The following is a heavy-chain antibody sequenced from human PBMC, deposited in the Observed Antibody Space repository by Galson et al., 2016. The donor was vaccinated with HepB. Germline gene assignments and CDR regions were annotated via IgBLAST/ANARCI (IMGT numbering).Heavy chain of an antibody. Sequence: ETLSLTCAVYGGSFSGYYWSWIRQAPGKGLEWIGEINHNGYTNYNPSLKSRVTISVDTSKNQISLKQKSVTAADTAVYYCARGRGLLLGELSLVKSARGLGGFFDFWGQGALVTVSS. CDR3: ARGRGLLLGELSLVKSARGLGGFFDF. J-gene: IGHJ4*02. CDR2: INHNGYT. D-gene: IGHD3-16*02. V-gene: IGHV4-34*01. CDR1: GGSFSGYY.